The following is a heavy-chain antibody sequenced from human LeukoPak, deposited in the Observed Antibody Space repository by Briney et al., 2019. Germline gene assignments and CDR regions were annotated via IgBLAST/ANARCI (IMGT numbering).Heavy chain of an antibody. CDR3: ARGSVNYCSSTSCSGAFDI. D-gene: IGHD2-2*01. CDR2: IYYSGST. V-gene: IGHV4-59*12. J-gene: IGHJ3*02. CDR1: GGSISGYY. Sequence: KPSETLSLTCTVSGGSISGYYWTWIRQPPGKGLEWIGYIYYSGSTNYNPSLKSRVTISVDTSKNQFSLKLSSVTAADTAVYYCARGSVNYCSSTSCSGAFDIWGQGTMVTVSS.